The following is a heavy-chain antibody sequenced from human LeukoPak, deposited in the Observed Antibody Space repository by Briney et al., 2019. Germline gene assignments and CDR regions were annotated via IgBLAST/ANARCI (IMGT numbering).Heavy chain of an antibody. D-gene: IGHD2-15*01. CDR1: GFTFSSYD. J-gene: IGHJ4*02. Sequence: GGSLRLSCAASGFTFSSYDMHWVRQPTGKGLEWVSLISGDGGSTYYADSVKGRFTISRDNSKNSLYLQMNSLRTEDTALYYCAKGRTANVVVAVSSDYWGQGTLVTVSS. V-gene: IGHV3-43*02. CDR2: ISGDGGST. CDR3: AKGRTANVVVAVSSDY.